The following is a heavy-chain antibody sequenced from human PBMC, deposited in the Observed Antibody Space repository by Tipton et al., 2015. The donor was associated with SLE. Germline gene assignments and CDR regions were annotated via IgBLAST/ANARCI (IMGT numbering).Heavy chain of an antibody. V-gene: IGHV3-23*01. CDR1: GFTFSTYA. CDR3: SRPYSDNLTVVYGMDV. Sequence: SLRLSCAASGFTFSTYALKWVRLAPGKGLEWVSTISGGGGDTYYVDSVKGRFTISRDNSKNTLYLQMNSLRAGDTAVYYCSRPYSDNLTVVYGMDVWGQGPTVTVSS. J-gene: IGHJ6*02. D-gene: IGHD3-9*01. CDR2: ISGGGGDT.